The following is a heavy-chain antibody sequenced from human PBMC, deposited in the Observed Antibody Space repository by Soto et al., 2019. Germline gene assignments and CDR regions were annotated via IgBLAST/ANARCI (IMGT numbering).Heavy chain of an antibody. CDR1: GVKFSTYA. Sequence: WGPLTLACAVAGVKFSTYAMRRVRQAPRKGLEWVAVISYDGSNKYYAASVKGRFTISRDNSKNTLYLQMNSLRAEDTAVYYCARGYLYYFDYWGQGTLVTVSS. V-gene: IGHV3-30-3*01. J-gene: IGHJ4*02. CDR3: ARGYLYYFDY. CDR2: ISYDGSNK. D-gene: IGHD2-2*02.